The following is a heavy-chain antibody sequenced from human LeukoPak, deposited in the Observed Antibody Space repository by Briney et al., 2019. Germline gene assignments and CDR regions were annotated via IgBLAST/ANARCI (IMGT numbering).Heavy chain of an antibody. D-gene: IGHD1-7*01. CDR1: GGTFSSYA. V-gene: IGHV1-69*01. CDR3: ARDRGNWNYASLFDY. CDR2: IIPIFGTA. J-gene: IGHJ4*02. Sequence: SVKVSCKASGGTFSSYAISWVRQAPGQGLEWMGGIIPIFGTANYAQKFQGRVTITADESTSTAYMELSSLRSEDTAVYYCARDRGNWNYASLFDYWGQGTLVTVSS.